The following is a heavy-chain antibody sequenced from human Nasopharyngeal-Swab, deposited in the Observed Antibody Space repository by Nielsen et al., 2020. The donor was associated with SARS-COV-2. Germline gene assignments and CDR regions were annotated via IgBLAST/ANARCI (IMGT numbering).Heavy chain of an antibody. CDR3: ARIYCSTTSCSNFDY. V-gene: IGHV4-31*03. J-gene: IGHJ4*02. D-gene: IGHD2-2*01. CDR1: GASISRVGYY. CDR2: SHYSGST. Sequence: SETLSLTCSVSGASISRVGYYWSWIRQHPGKGLEWIGSSHYSGSTYYNPSLKSRVTISVDTSKNQFSLELSSVTAADTAVYYCARIYCSTTSCSNFDYWGQGTLVTVSS.